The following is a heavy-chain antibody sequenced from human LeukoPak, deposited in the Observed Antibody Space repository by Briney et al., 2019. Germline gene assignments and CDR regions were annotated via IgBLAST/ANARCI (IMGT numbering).Heavy chain of an antibody. J-gene: IGHJ6*02. CDR2: IKQDGSEK. CDR3: ARDGVLWSGESSIHYTYGMDV. Sequence: PGGSLRLSCAASGFTFSSYWMSWVRQARGKGLEWVANIKQDGSEKYYVDSVKGRFTISRDNAKNSLYLQMNSLRAEGTAVYHCARDGVLWSGESSIHYTYGMDVWGQGTTVTVSS. D-gene: IGHD3-10*01. V-gene: IGHV3-7*01. CDR1: GFTFSSYW.